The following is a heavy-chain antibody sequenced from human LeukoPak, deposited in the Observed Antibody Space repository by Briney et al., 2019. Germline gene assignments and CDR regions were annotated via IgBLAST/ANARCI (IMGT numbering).Heavy chain of an antibody. CDR1: GFTFSSYS. CDR2: ISSSSSYI. D-gene: IGHD3-10*01. J-gene: IGHJ4*02. V-gene: IGHV3-21*04. CDR3: AKYGSGSYPISPQFDY. Sequence: PGGSLRLSCAASGFTFSSYSMNWVRQAPGKGLEWVSSISSSSSYIYYADSVKGRFTISRDNAKNSLYLQMNSLRAEDTAVYYCAKYGSGSYPISPQFDYWGQGTLVTVSS.